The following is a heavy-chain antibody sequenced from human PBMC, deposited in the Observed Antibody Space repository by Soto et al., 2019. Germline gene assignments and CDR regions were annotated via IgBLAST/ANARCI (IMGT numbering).Heavy chain of an antibody. CDR2: ISSSGSTI. V-gene: IGHV3-48*03. CDR1: GFTFSSYE. D-gene: IGHD6-13*01. CDR3: SRDITTAAGLDYYDYYGMDF. Sequence: EVQLVESGGGLVQPGGSLRLSCAASGFTFSSYEMNWVRQAPGKGLEWVSYISSSGSTIYYADSVKGRFTISRDNAKNSLYLQLNSRRAADTAVYYCSRDITTAAGLDYYDYYGMDFSGQGTTFTLS. J-gene: IGHJ6*02.